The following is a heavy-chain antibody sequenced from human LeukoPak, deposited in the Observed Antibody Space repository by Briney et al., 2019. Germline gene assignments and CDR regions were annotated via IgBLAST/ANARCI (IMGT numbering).Heavy chain of an antibody. J-gene: IGHJ4*02. V-gene: IGHV1-18*01. CDR3: ARDYYYDSTAAPSDY. CDR1: GYTFTSYG. D-gene: IGHD3-22*01. Sequence: ASVKVSCKASGYTFTSYGISWVRQAPGQGLEWMGWISAYNGNTNYAQKLQGRVTITRDTSASTAYMELSSLRSEDTAVYYCARDYYYDSTAAPSDYWGQGTLVTVSS. CDR2: ISAYNGNT.